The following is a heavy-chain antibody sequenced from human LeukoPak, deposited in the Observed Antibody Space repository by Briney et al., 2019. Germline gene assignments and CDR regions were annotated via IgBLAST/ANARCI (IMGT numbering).Heavy chain of an antibody. CDR2: INPSGGST. CDR3: ARRVGAEDAFDI. D-gene: IGHD1-26*01. Sequence: VASVKVSCKASGYTFTSYYMHWVRQAPGQGLEWMGIINPSGGSTSYAQKFQGRVTMTRDTSTSTVYMELSRLRSDDTAVYYCARRVGAEDAFDIWGQGTMVTVSS. V-gene: IGHV1-46*01. J-gene: IGHJ3*02. CDR1: GYTFTSYY.